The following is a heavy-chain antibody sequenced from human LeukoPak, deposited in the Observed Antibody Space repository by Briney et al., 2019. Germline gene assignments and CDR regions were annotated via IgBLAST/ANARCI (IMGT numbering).Heavy chain of an antibody. Sequence: GGSLRLSCAASGFTVSSNYMSWVRQAPGKGLEWVSVIYSGGSTYYGDSVKGRFTISRDNSKNTLYLQMNSLRAEDTAVYYCARGGAAAGRCMDVWGQGTTVTVSS. D-gene: IGHD6-13*01. CDR3: ARGGAAAGRCMDV. V-gene: IGHV3-66*02. J-gene: IGHJ6*02. CDR2: IYSGGST. CDR1: GFTVSSNY.